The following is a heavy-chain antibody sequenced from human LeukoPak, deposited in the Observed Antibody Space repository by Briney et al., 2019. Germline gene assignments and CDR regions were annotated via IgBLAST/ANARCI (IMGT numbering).Heavy chain of an antibody. CDR2: ISAYNGNT. Sequence: ASVKVSCKASGYTFTSYDISWVRQAPGQGLEWMGWISAYNGNTNYAQKLQGRVTMTTDTSTSTAYMELRSLRSDDTAVYYCARAYCGGDCYSEYFQHWGQGTLVTVSS. CDR3: ARAYCGGDCYSEYFQH. V-gene: IGHV1-18*01. CDR1: GYTFTSYD. D-gene: IGHD2-21*02. J-gene: IGHJ1*01.